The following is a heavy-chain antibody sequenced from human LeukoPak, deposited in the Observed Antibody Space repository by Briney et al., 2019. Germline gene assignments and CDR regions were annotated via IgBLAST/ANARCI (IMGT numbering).Heavy chain of an antibody. Sequence: SETLSLTCTVSGGSISRYYWNWIRQSAGKRLEWIGRIDPSGSTNYNPSLKSRVTMSVVTSTNQFYLKLISVTAADTGVYYCAVDGSVGRDDFWGQGTLVTVCS. D-gene: IGHD3-10*01. CDR1: GGSISRYY. J-gene: IGHJ4*02. V-gene: IGHV4-4*07. CDR2: IDPSGST. CDR3: AVDGSVGRDDF.